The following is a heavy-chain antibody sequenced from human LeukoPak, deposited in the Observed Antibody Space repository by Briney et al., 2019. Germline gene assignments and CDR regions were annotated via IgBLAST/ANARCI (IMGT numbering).Heavy chain of an antibody. CDR1: GGSIFNYY. CDR3: AMGGSSYYPGY. J-gene: IGHJ4*02. Sequence: SETLSLTCTVSGGSIFNYYWSWIRQPPGKGLEWIGYIYHTGSTNYNPSLKSRVTISADTSKSQFSLQLSSLTAADTAVYFCAMGGSSYYPGYWGLGTLVTVSS. V-gene: IGHV4-59*08. D-gene: IGHD3-3*01. CDR2: IYHTGST.